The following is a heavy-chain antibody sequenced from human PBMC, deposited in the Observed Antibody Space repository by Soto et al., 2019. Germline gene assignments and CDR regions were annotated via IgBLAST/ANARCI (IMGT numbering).Heavy chain of an antibody. V-gene: IGHV1-3*01. CDR3: ARDGEYSSSWYY. CDR2: INAGNGNT. D-gene: IGHD6-13*01. CDR1: GYTFTSYA. J-gene: IGHJ4*02. Sequence: ASVKVSCKASGYTFTSYAMHWVRQAPGQRLEWMGWINAGNGNTKYSQKFQGRVTITRDTSASTAYMKLSSLRSEDTAVYYCARDGEYSSSWYYWGQGTLVTVSS.